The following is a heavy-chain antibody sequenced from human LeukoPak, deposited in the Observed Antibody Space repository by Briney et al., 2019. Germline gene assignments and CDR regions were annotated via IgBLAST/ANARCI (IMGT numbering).Heavy chain of an antibody. V-gene: IGHV3-53*01. CDR3: ARDFYGSGSHRYFDL. D-gene: IGHD3-10*01. J-gene: IGHJ2*01. CDR2: IYSGGTT. CDR1: GFTVSSYY. Sequence: PGGSLRLSCAASGFTVSSYYMSWVRQAPGKGLEWVSVIYSGGTTHYADSVRGRFTISRDNSKNTPYLQMNSLRAEDTAVYYCARDFYGSGSHRYFDLWGRGTLVTVSS.